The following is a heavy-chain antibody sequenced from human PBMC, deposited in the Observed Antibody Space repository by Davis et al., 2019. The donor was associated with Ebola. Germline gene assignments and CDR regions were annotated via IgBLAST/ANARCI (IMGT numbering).Heavy chain of an antibody. D-gene: IGHD6-13*01. Sequence: GESLKISCAASGFTFSSYAMSWVRQAPGKGLEWVSAISGSGGSTYYADSVKGRFTISRDNSKNTLYLQMNSLRAEDTAVYYCAKHGGGEYSSSWHFDYWDQGTLVTVSS. CDR1: GFTFSSYA. CDR2: ISGSGGST. J-gene: IGHJ4*02. V-gene: IGHV3-23*01. CDR3: AKHGGGEYSSSWHFDY.